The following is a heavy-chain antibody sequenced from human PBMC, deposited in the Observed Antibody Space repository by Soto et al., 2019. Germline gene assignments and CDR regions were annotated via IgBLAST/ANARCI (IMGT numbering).Heavy chain of an antibody. J-gene: IGHJ4*02. CDR3: AKVRADYYYGSGPFDY. CDR1: GFTFSSYG. D-gene: IGHD3-10*01. CDR2: ISSDGSNK. Sequence: PGGSLRLACEASGFTFSSYGMHWVRQATGKGLEWVALISSDGSNKYYADSVKGRFTISRDNSKNTLYLQMNTLRAEDTAVYYCAKVRADYYYGSGPFDYWGQGTLVTVSS. V-gene: IGHV3-30*18.